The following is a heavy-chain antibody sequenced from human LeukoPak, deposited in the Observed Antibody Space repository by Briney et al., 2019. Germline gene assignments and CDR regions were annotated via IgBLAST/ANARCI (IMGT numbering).Heavy chain of an antibody. J-gene: IGHJ4*02. V-gene: IGHV3-30*01. Sequence: GRSLRLSCAASGFTFSSYAMHWVRQAPGKGLERVAAISYDGSNKYYADSVKGRFTISRDNSKNTLYLQMNSLRAEDTAVYYCARDLSITMIVVVILGLDYWGQGTLVTVSS. CDR2: ISYDGSNK. D-gene: IGHD3-22*01. CDR3: ARDLSITMIVVVILGLDY. CDR1: GFTFSSYA.